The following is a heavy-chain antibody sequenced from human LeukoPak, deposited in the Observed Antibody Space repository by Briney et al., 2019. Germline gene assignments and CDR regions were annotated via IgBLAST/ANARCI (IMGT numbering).Heavy chain of an antibody. CDR2: IIPIFGTA. CDR1: GGTFSSYA. CDR3: ARLNYYYYYYMDV. V-gene: IGHV1-69*01. J-gene: IGHJ6*03. Sequence: PGGSLRLSCAASGGTFSSYAISWVRQAPGQGLEWMGGIIPIFGTANYAQKFQGRVTITADESTSTAYMELSSLRSEDTAVYYCARLNYYYYYYMDVWGKGTTVTVSS.